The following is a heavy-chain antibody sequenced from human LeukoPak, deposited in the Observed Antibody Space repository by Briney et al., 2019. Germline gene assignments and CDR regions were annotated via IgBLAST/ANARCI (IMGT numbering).Heavy chain of an antibody. J-gene: IGHJ4*02. D-gene: IGHD1-1*01. CDR2: ISYDGSNK. Sequence: GGSLRLSCAASGFTFSSYAMHWVRQAPGKGLEWVAVISYDGSNKYYADSVEGRFTISRDNSKNTLNLQMNSLRAEDTAVYYCARDPLGTRPGFDYWGQGTLVTVSS. CDR3: ARDPLGTRPGFDY. V-gene: IGHV3-30*04. CDR1: GFTFSSYA.